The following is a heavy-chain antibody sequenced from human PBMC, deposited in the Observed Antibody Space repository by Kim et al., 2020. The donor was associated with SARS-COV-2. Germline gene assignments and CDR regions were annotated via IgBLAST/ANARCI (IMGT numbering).Heavy chain of an antibody. CDR2: INSDGSSK. CDR3: AREVEYYYYYGMDV. Sequence: GGSLRLSCAASGFTFSSYWMHWVRQAPGKGLVWVSRINSDGSSKSYADSVKGRFTISRDNAKNTLYLQMNSLRAEDTAVYYCAREVEYYYYYGMDVWGQGTTVTVSS. V-gene: IGHV3-74*01. CDR1: GFTFSSYW. D-gene: IGHD2-15*01. J-gene: IGHJ6*02.